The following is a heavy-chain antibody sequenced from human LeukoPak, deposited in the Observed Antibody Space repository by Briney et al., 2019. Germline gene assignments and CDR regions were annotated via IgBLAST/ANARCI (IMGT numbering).Heavy chain of an antibody. CDR1: GFTFDDYA. J-gene: IGHJ4*02. CDR3: AKDLGYSYGSLDY. V-gene: IGHV3-9*01. D-gene: IGHD5-18*01. Sequence: GGSLRLSCAASGFTFDDYAMHWVRQAPGKGLEWVSGISWNSGSIGYADSVKGRFTISRDNAKNSLYLQMNSLRAEDTALYYCAKDLGYSYGSLDYWGQGTLVTVSS. CDR2: ISWNSGSI.